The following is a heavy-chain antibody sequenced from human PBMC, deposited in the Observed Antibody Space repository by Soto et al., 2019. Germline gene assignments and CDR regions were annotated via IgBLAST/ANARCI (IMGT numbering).Heavy chain of an antibody. J-gene: IGHJ2*01. CDR2: IGGTSGST. D-gene: IGHD3-10*01. CDR1: GFTFSNFV. CDR3: AKRRGEGYFDL. Sequence: QLLESGGGLEQPGGSLRLSCAASGFTFSNFVMGWVRRAPGKGLEWVSAIGGTSGSTYYADSVKGRFTISRDNSRNTVPLQMNSLRADDTAVYYCAKRRGEGYFDLWGRGSLVTVSS. V-gene: IGHV3-23*01.